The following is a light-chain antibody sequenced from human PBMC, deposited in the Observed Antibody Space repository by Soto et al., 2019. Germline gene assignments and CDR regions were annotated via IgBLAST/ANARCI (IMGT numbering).Light chain of an antibody. CDR1: QSVSSSY. Sequence: ESVLTQSRGTVCLSPGGRGTRSSRGSQSVSSSYLAWYQQKPGQAPRLLIYGASSRATGIPDRFSGSGSGPDFTQTISRLEPADFAVHYCKQYARPPWTFPQGTKVDIK. V-gene: IGKV3-20*01. CDR2: GAS. J-gene: IGKJ1*01. CDR3: KQYARPPWT.